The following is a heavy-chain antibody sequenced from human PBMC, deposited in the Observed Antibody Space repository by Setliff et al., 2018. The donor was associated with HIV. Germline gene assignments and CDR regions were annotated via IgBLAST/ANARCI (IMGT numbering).Heavy chain of an antibody. CDR3: ARLSGGMVPNY. D-gene: IGHD3-10*01. CDR2: IHHSGTA. J-gene: IGHJ4*02. V-gene: IGHV4-39*01. Sequence: PSETLSLTCTVSGGSITRTPYYWGWIRQPPGKGLEWIGSIHHSGTAYDNPSLKSRVTISVDPSKNQILLRLSSVTAADTAVYYCARLSGGMVPNYLGQGTLVTVSS. CDR1: GGSITRTPYY.